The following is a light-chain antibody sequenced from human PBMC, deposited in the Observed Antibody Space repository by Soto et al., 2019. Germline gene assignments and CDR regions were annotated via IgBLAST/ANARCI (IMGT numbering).Light chain of an antibody. Sequence: IQRTQSPSSLSASVRDIVTITCQASQDIDKNLNWYQQKPGKAPKLLIYDASSLQTGVPSRFSGSGSATDFTFTISSLQPEDIATYYCQQYDNLLPITFGQGTRLEIK. V-gene: IGKV1-33*01. CDR2: DAS. CDR3: QQYDNLLPIT. CDR1: QDIDKN. J-gene: IGKJ5*01.